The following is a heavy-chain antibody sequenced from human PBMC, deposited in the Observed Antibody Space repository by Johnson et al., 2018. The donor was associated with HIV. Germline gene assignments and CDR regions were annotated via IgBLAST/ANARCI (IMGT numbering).Heavy chain of an antibody. CDR2: INWSGGTT. D-gene: IGHD6-6*01. CDR1: GFSFNNYD. Sequence: EVQLVESGGGAVRPGGSLRLSCAVSGFSFNNYDMSWVRQAPGKGLEWVSTINWSGGTTRYADSVKGRFTISRDNAKNSLYLQMNSLRAEDTSVYYCARVGSSLTSPPDIWGQGTMVTVSS. CDR3: ARVGSSLTSPPDI. J-gene: IGHJ3*02. V-gene: IGHV3-20*04.